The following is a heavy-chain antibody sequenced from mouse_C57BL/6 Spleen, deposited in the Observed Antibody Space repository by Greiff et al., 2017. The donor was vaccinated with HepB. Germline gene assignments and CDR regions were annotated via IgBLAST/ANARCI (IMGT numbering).Heavy chain of an antibody. CDR3: ARSGSFDY. V-gene: IGHV1-69*01. D-gene: IGHD3-1*01. Sequence: VQLQQPGAELVMPGASVKLSCKASGYTFTSYWMHWVKQRPGQGLEWIGEIDPSDSYTNYNQKFKGKSTLTVDKSPSTAYMQLSSLTSEDSAVYYCARSGSFDYWGQGTTLTVSS. CDR2: IDPSDSYT. J-gene: IGHJ2*01. CDR1: GYTFTSYW.